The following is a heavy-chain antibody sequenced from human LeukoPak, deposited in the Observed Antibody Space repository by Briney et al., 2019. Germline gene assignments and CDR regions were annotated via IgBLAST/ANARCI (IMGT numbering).Heavy chain of an antibody. CDR2: IYNSGTT. J-gene: IGHJ5*02. D-gene: IGHD2-2*01. CDR1: GGSISSDY. CDR3: ARAPHIVAPYDWFDP. V-gene: IGHV4-4*07. Sequence: SETLSLTCSVSGGSISSDYWNWIRQPAGKGLEWIGRIYNSGTTNYNPSPKSRVTMSLDTSKNQFSLKLTSVTVADTAVYYCARAPHIVAPYDWFDPWGQGTLVTVSS.